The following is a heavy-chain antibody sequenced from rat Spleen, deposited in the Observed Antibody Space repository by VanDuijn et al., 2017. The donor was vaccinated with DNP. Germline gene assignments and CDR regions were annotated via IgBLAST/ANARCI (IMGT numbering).Heavy chain of an antibody. CDR3: IRWNSGHFDY. D-gene: IGHD4-3*01. Sequence: EVKLVESGGGPVQPGRSLKLSCAASGFNLNDYWMAWVRQAPTKGLEWVAYIGSDGYAPYYGDSVKGRFTISRDNAKSTLYLQMNSLRSEDMATYYCIRWNSGHFDYWGQGVMVTVSS. CDR1: GFNLNDYW. J-gene: IGHJ2*01. CDR2: IGSDGYAP. V-gene: IGHV5-22*01.